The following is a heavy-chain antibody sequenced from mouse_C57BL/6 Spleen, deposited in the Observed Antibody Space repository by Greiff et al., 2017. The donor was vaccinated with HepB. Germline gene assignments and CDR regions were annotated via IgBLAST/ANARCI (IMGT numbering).Heavy chain of an antibody. V-gene: IGHV1-81*01. CDR3: APYDGYYGLGYFDV. CDR2: IYPRSGNT. CDR1: GYTFTSYG. Sequence: VKLQESGAELARPGASVKLSCKASGYTFTSYGISWVKQRTGQGLEWIGEIYPRSGNTYYNEKFKGKATLTADKSSSTAYMELRSLTSEDSAVYFCAPYDGYYGLGYFDVWGTGTTVTVSS. D-gene: IGHD2-3*01. J-gene: IGHJ1*03.